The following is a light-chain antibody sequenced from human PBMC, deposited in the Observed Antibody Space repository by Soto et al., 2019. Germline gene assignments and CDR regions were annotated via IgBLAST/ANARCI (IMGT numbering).Light chain of an antibody. J-gene: IGLJ2*01. CDR1: SSNIGANYD. V-gene: IGLV1-40*01. Sequence: QSVLTQPPSVSGAPGQRVTISCTGSSSNIGANYDVHWYQQLPGTAPKLIIYGNSNRPSGVPDRFPGSRSGTSASLAITGLQAEDAADYYCQSYDNRLSGSVVFGGGTKLTVL. CDR3: QSYDNRLSGSVV. CDR2: GNS.